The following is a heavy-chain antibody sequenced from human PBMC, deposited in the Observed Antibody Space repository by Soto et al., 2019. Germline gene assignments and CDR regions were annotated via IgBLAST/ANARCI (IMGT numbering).Heavy chain of an antibody. D-gene: IGHD1-26*01. Sequence: QVQLVESGGGVVQPGRSLRLSCAASGFTFSRYPMYWVRQAPGKGLEWVAVITYDGNNKYYADSVKGRFTISRDNAKNTRSLQMNNLRPEDRAVYYCATGVGSYYFDSWGQGTLVTVSS. CDR2: ITYDGNNK. CDR1: GFTFSRYP. J-gene: IGHJ4*02. V-gene: IGHV3-30-3*01. CDR3: ATGVGSYYFDS.